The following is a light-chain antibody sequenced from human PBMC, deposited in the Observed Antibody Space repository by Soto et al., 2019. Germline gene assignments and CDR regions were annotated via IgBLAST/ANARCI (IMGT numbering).Light chain of an antibody. CDR2: AAS. V-gene: IGKV1-16*02. Sequence: DIPMTQSPSSLSASVGDRVTITCRASQDISNYLAWFQQKPGRPPKSLIYAASSLQSGVPSKFSGSGSGTDFTLTISSLQPEDFATYFCEQYNSYPFTFGPGTKVD. J-gene: IGKJ3*01. CDR1: QDISNY. CDR3: EQYNSYPFT.